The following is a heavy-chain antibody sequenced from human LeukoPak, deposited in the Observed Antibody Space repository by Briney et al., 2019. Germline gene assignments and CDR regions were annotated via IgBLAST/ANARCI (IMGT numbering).Heavy chain of an antibody. CDR1: GFTFSSYT. D-gene: IGHD1-1*01. CDR2: ISSSSSYI. J-gene: IGHJ6*03. CDR3: ARDRLLEDRDYHNYYYMDV. Sequence: GGSLRLSCAASGFTFSSYTMNWVRQAPGKGLEWVSSISSSSSYIYYADSVKGRFTISRDNAKNSLYLQMNSLRAEDTAVYSCARDRLLEDRDYHNYYYMDVWDKGTTVTVSS. V-gene: IGHV3-21*01.